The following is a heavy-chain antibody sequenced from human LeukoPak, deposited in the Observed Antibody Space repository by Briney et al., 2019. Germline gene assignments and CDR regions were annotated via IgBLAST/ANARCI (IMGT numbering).Heavy chain of an antibody. Sequence: SETLSLTCTVSGGSISSSSYYWGWIRQPPGKGLEWIGSIYHSGSTYYNPSLKSRVTISVDTSKNQFSLKLSSVTAADTAVYYCARQEYSSFGDYWGQGTLVTVSS. CDR1: GGSISSSSYY. D-gene: IGHD6-6*01. J-gene: IGHJ4*02. CDR3: ARQEYSSFGDY. V-gene: IGHV4-39*01. CDR2: IYHSGST.